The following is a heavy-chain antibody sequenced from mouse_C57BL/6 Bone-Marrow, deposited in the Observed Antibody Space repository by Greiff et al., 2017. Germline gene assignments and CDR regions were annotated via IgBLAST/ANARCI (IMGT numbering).Heavy chain of an antibody. CDR2: IYPRSGNT. V-gene: IGHV1-81*01. D-gene: IGHD1-1*01. CDR3: ARYYYGSTPFAY. CDR1: GYTFTSYG. Sequence: QVQLQQSGAELARPGASVKLSCKASGYTFTSYGISWVKQRTGQGLEWIGEIYPRSGNTYYNEKFKGKATLTADKSSSTAYMELRSLTSEESAVYFCARYYYGSTPFAYWGQGTLVTVSA. J-gene: IGHJ3*01.